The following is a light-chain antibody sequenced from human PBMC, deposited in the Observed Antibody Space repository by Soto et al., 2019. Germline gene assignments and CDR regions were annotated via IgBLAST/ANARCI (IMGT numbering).Light chain of an antibody. J-gene: IGKJ4*01. CDR2: GAS. Sequence: EIVMTQSPATLSVSPGERATLSCRASESVSRDLGWYLQEPGQAPRLLIYGASTRATGIPDRFSGSGSGTDFTLTINSLQSEDFVVYYCQQYNQWPLTFGGGTKVEV. CDR3: QQYNQWPLT. V-gene: IGKV3-15*01. CDR1: ESVSRD.